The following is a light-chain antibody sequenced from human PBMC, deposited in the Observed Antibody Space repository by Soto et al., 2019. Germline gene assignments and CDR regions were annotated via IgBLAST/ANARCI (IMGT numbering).Light chain of an antibody. Sequence: QSVLTQPPSASGTPGQTVTISCSGSSSNIGLNDVHWYRQLPGTAPQILIYDTTQQATGVPDRFSGCRSGTSASLAIHGRQSEDEGDYHCAAWDDSLNGPVFGGGTKLTVL. V-gene: IGLV1-44*01. J-gene: IGLJ2*01. CDR2: DTT. CDR3: AAWDDSLNGPV. CDR1: SSNIGLND.